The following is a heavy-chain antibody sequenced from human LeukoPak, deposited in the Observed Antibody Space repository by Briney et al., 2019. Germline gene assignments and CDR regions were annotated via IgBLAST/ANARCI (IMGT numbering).Heavy chain of an antibody. V-gene: IGHV3-11*01. D-gene: IGHD6-13*01. CDR1: GFSFSDYH. CDR3: ARLGSSWPNWFDP. CDR2: ITFSGRTI. Sequence: KPGGSLRLSCAASGFSFSDYHMIWIRQPPGKGLEWVSYITFSGRTIHYADSVKGRFTISRDNARSSLYLQMNSLRGEDTAVYYCARLGSSWPNWFDPWGQGTLVTVSS. J-gene: IGHJ5*02.